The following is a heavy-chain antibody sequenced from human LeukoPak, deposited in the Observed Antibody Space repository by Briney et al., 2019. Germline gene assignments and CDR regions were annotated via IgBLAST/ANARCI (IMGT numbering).Heavy chain of an antibody. J-gene: IGHJ3*02. CDR1: GDSMRDYS. D-gene: IGHD3-16*01. V-gene: IGHV4-59*01. CDR3: ARDWGIGTTKYNAFDM. Sequence: SETLSLTCTVSGDSMRDYSWSWIRRAPGKGLEWIGSISYGGSTNYNPPLKSRVAISVDTSQNRFSLNVMSLTAADTAVYYCARDWGIGTTKYNAFDMRGQGTMVTVSS. CDR2: ISYGGST.